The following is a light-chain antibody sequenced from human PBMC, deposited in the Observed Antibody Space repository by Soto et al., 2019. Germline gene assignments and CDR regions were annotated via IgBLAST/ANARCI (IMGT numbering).Light chain of an antibody. J-gene: IGKJ2*01. V-gene: IGKV3-20*01. CDR3: QQYGSSYT. CDR1: QSVSTNY. Sequence: EIVLTQSPGTLSLSPGERATLSCRPSQSVSTNYLAWYQQKPGQAPRLLIYGASSRATDIPDRFSGSGSGTDFTLTISRLEPEDFAVYYCQQYGSSYTFGQGTKLEIK. CDR2: GAS.